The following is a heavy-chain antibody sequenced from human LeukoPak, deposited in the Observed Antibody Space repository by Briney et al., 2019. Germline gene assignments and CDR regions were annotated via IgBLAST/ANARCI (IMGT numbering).Heavy chain of an antibody. V-gene: IGHV3-33*01. CDR2: IWYDGSDE. Sequence: GGSLRLSCAASGFTFSSHGMHWVRQALGKGLEWVSIIWYDGSDEYYADSVKGRFTISRDNSKNTLYLQMNSLRAEDTAVYYCARDGGYHSSGPFDYWGQGTLVTVSS. CDR3: ARDGGYHSSGPFDY. J-gene: IGHJ4*02. D-gene: IGHD3-22*01. CDR1: GFTFSSHG.